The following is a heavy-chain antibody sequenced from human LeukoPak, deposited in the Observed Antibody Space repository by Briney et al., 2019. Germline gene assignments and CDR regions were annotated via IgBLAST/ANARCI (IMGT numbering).Heavy chain of an antibody. D-gene: IGHD2-15*01. J-gene: IGHJ6*02. CDR3: ARQPALRVDYFYGMDV. CDR1: GASIISSSCY. CDR2: IYYTGNI. V-gene: IGHV4-39*01. Sequence: SETLSLTCAVSGASIISSSCYWGWVRQPPGKGLEWIGAIYYTGNIYFNLSLKSRLTISVDTSKNQFSLKLDSVTAADTAVYYCARQPALRVDYFYGMDVWGQGTTVTVSS.